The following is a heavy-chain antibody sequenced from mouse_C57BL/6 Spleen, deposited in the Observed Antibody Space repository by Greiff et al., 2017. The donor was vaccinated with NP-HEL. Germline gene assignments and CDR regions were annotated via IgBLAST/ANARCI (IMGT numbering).Heavy chain of an antibody. D-gene: IGHD1-1*02. CDR2: IYPRSGNT. Sequence: QVQLKQSGAELARPGASVKLSCKASGYTFTSYGISWVKQRTGQGLEWIGEIYPRSGNTYYNEKFKGKATLTADKSSSTAYMELRSLTSEDSAVYFCARRWEGFAYWGQGTLVTVSA. CDR3: ARRWEGFAY. CDR1: GYTFTSYG. J-gene: IGHJ3*01. V-gene: IGHV1-81*01.